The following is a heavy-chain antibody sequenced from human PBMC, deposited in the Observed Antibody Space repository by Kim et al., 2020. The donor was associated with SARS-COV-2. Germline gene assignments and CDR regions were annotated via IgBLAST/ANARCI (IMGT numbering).Heavy chain of an antibody. CDR1: GASISTYY. CDR2: IHDSGST. J-gene: IGHJ4*01. Sequence: SETLSLTCTVSGASISTYYWSWIRQPPGKGLEWIGYIHDSGSTLYNPSLKSRVNISLDTSKNQFSLRLNSVTAADTAVYYCARGGASSKPFPYWGHGTLVAVSS. D-gene: IGHD1-26*01. V-gene: IGHV4-59*01. CDR3: ARGGASSKPFPY.